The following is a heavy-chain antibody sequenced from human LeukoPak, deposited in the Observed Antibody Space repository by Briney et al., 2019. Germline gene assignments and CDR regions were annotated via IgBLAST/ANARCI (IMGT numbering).Heavy chain of an antibody. CDR2: IIPIFGTA. J-gene: IGHJ3*02. CDR3: ARYGTYYYDSSFRNDAFDI. CDR1: GGTFSSCA. D-gene: IGHD3-22*01. Sequence: VASVKVSCKASGGTFSSCAISWVRQAPGQGLEWMGGIIPIFGTANYAQKFQGRVTITADKSTSTAYMELSSLRSEDTAVYYCARYGTYYYDSSFRNDAFDIWGQGTMVTVSS. V-gene: IGHV1-69*06.